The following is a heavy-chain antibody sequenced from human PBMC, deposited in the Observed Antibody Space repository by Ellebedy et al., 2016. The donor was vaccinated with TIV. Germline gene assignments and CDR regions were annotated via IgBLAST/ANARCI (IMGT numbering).Heavy chain of an antibody. V-gene: IGHV1-46*01. CDR3: ARDCIDLHRSGWQGDFDI. CDR1: GGSFGTYA. Sequence: ASVKVSXXASGGSFGTYAYNWVRQAPGQGLEWLGIINPGGGGTTYAQKFQGRVTMTSDTSTSTVYMELSSLRSEDTAVYYCARDCIDLHRSGWQGDFDIWGQGTMVTVSS. J-gene: IGHJ3*02. CDR2: INPGGGGT. D-gene: IGHD6-19*01.